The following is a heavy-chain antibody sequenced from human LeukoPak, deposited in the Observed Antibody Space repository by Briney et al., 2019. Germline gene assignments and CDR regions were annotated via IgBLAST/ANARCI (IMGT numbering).Heavy chain of an antibody. Sequence: PVASVKVSCKASGYTFTSYYMHWVRQAPGQGLEWMGIINPSGGSTSYAQKFQGRVTMTRDTSTSTVYMELSSLRSEDTAVYYCARAFSMTTVVTLDFDYWGQGTLVTVSS. CDR3: ARAFSMTTVVTLDFDY. CDR2: INPSGGST. CDR1: GYTFTSYY. J-gene: IGHJ4*02. V-gene: IGHV1-46*01. D-gene: IGHD4-23*01.